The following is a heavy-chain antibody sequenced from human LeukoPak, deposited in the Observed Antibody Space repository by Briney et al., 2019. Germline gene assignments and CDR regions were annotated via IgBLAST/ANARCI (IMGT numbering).Heavy chain of an antibody. Sequence: PGGSLRLSCAASGFTFDDYAMHWVRQAPGKGLEWVSGISWNSGSIGYADSVKGRFTISRDNAKNSLYLQMNSLRAEDTALYYCAKDSSGYYGNFDYWGQGTLVTVSS. CDR1: GFTFDDYA. CDR3: AKDSSGYYGNFDY. J-gene: IGHJ4*02. V-gene: IGHV3-9*01. CDR2: ISWNSGSI. D-gene: IGHD3-22*01.